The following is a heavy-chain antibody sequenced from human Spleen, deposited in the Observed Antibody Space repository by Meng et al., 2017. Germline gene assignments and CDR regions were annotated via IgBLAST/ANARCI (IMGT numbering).Heavy chain of an antibody. J-gene: IGHJ4*02. CDR1: GFTFSRHA. CDR2: IGGSGGGI. D-gene: IGHD3-22*01. Sequence: GGSLRLSCAASGFTFSRHAMNWVRQAPGKGLEWVSVIGGSGGGIHYADSVKGRFTISRDNSRNTLYLQMNSLRGEDTAVYYCAKDWAHYDISGAFDYWGQGTLVTVSS. V-gene: IGHV3-23*01. CDR3: AKDWAHYDISGAFDY.